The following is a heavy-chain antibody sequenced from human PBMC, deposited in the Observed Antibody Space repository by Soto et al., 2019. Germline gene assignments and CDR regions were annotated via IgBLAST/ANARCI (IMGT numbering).Heavy chain of an antibody. D-gene: IGHD3-10*01. V-gene: IGHV1-2*02. Sequence: SVKVSCKASGYTFTGHYMHWVRQAPGQGLEWMGWINPNSVGTNYAQKFQGRVTMTRDTSISTAYMELSRLRSDDTAVYYCAREPMVRAAHGFDIWGQGTMVTVSS. CDR2: INPNSVGT. CDR1: GYTFTGHY. CDR3: AREPMVRAAHGFDI. J-gene: IGHJ3*02.